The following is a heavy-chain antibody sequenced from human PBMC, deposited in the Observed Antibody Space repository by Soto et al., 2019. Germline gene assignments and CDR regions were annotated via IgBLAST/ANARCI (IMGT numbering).Heavy chain of an antibody. J-gene: IGHJ4*02. V-gene: IGHV1-8*01. CDR1: GYTLTSYV. D-gene: IGHD3-16*01. Sequence: ASVKVSCKAPGYTLTSYVVTGVRQAPGKGLEWMGWMIPISGCISYAQNFQGRVTMTRDTSLNTAYMELNRRTSDDTAVYYCARGMNGGVDYWGQGALVTVSS. CDR3: ARGMNGGVDY. CDR2: MIPISGCI.